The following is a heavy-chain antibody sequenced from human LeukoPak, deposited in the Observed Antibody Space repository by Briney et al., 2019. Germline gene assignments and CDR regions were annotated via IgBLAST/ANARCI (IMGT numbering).Heavy chain of an antibody. CDR1: GGSFSGYY. CDR3: ARERGGRYSSSWYIKTYNWFDP. D-gene: IGHD6-13*01. J-gene: IGHJ5*02. Sequence: SETLSLTCAVYGGSFSGYYWSWIRQPPGKGLEWIGEINHSGSTNYNPSLKSRVTISVDTSKNQFSLKLSSVTAADTAVYYCARERGGRYSSSWYIKTYNWFDPWGQGTLVTVSS. V-gene: IGHV4-34*01. CDR2: INHSGST.